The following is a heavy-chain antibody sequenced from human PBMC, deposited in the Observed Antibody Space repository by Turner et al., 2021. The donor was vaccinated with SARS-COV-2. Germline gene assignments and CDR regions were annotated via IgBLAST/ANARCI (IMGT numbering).Heavy chain of an antibody. CDR1: GYTFTGCN. CDR3: ARGVEGSPPAFDI. CDR2: ITPNKGDI. V-gene: IGHV1-2*06. Sequence: VQLLQSGADVKEPGASVKVSCKASGYTFTGCNMHWVRQTPGQGLEWMGQITPNKGDIRYAQNFQGRLTMTWDTSITTAYMELSGLTSDDTALYFCARGVEGSPPAFDIWGPGTMVTVSS. J-gene: IGHJ3*02.